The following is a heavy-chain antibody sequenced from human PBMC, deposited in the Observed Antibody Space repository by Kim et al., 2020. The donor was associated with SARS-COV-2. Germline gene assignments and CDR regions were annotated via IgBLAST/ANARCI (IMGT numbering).Heavy chain of an antibody. CDR3: TKGSKPKYDWGVLDVFDV. CDR2: ASHDGSDR. V-gene: IGHV3-30*18. D-gene: IGHD3-9*01. CDR1: GYTFNNYG. Sequence: GGSLRLSCAASGYTFNNYGAHWVRQAPGKGPEWVAFASHDGSDRFYAASVKGRFTISRDNSNNILYLQMNGLRADDTALYYCTKGSKPKYDWGVLDVFDV. J-gene: IGHJ3*01.